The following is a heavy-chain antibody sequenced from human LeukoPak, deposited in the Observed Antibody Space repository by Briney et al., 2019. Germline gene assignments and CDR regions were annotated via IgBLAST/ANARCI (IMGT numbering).Heavy chain of an antibody. J-gene: IGHJ4*02. CDR1: GFTVSSNY. Sequence: PGGSLRLSCAASGFTVSSNYMSWVRQAPGKGLEWVSAISGSGGSTYYADSVKGRFTISRDNSKNTLYLQMNSLRAEDTAVYYCAKLGGYSYGLVDYWGQGTLVTVSS. D-gene: IGHD5-18*01. CDR3: AKLGGYSYGLVDY. CDR2: ISGSGGST. V-gene: IGHV3-23*01.